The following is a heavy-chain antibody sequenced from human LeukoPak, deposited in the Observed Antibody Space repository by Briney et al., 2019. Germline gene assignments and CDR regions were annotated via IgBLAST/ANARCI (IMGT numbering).Heavy chain of an antibody. CDR3: ARDLGSIATAGTETFDI. V-gene: IGHV3-21*01. Sequence: PGGSLRLSCAASGFTFSSYSINWVRQTPGKGLEWLSSISSGSSYISYADSVKGRFTIPRDNAKKSLYLQMNSLRAEDTAVYYCARDLGSIATAGTETFDIWGQGTMVTVSS. CDR2: ISSGSSYI. D-gene: IGHD6-13*01. J-gene: IGHJ3*02. CDR1: GFTFSSYS.